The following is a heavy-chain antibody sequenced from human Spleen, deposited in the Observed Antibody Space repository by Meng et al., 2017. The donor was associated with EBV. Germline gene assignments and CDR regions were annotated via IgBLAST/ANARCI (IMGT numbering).Heavy chain of an antibody. J-gene: IGHJ2*01. Sequence: QVQLVHAGAEWKKPGASVKVSCKASGYTFTSYYLHWVRQAPGQGLEWMGIINPIGGTTSYAQEFQGRVAMTRDTSTSTVYMELSSLTSEDTAVYYCARDRRLGSAYWYFDLWGRGTLVTVSS. CDR2: INPIGGTT. CDR1: GYTFTSYY. CDR3: ARDRRLGSAYWYFDL. D-gene: IGHD7-27*01. V-gene: IGHV1-46*01.